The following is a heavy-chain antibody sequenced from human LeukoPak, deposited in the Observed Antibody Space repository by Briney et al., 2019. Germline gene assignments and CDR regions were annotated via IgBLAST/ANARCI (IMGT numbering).Heavy chain of an antibody. Sequence: GGSLRLSCAASGFTFSDYYMSWIRQAPGKGLEWVSYISSSGTTIFYADSVKGRFTISRDNAKNSLYLQMNSLRAEDTAVYYCARGIAVAGYYYYMDVWGKGTTVTVSS. CDR3: ARGIAVAGYYYYMDV. V-gene: IGHV3-11*04. J-gene: IGHJ6*03. CDR1: GFTFSDYY. CDR2: ISSSGTTI. D-gene: IGHD6-19*01.